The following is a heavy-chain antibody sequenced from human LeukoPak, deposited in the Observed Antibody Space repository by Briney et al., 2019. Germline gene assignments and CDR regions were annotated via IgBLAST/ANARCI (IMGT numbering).Heavy chain of an antibody. CDR1: GFTFSTYW. CDR3: ASTPPIEFDP. J-gene: IGHJ5*02. V-gene: IGHV3-7*01. CDR2: IKADGGEK. D-gene: IGHD1-26*01. Sequence: GGSLRLSCAASGFTFSTYWMNWFRQTPGKGLEWVAKIKADGGEKDHVASVKGRFTISRDNAKNSLYLQMNSLRAEDTAVYYCASTPPIEFDPWGQGTLVTVSS.